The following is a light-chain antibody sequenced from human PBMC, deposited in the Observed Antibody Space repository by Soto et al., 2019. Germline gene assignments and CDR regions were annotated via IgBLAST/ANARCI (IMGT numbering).Light chain of an antibody. CDR1: QSLLHSNGYNY. V-gene: IGKV2-28*01. CDR3: MQALQTPSFT. CDR2: LGS. Sequence: DIVMTQSPLSLPVTPGEPASISCRSSQSLLHSNGYNYLDWYLQKPGQSPQLLIYLGSNRASGVPDRFSGSGSGTDFTLKISRVEAEDVGVYYCMQALQTPSFTSGPGTKVDIK. J-gene: IGKJ3*01.